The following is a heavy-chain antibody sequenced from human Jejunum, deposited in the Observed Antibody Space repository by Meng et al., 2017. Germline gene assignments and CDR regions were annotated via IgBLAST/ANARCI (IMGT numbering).Heavy chain of an antibody. CDR1: GFTFSCYG. CDR2: IWPDGRNE. J-gene: IGHJ4*02. Sequence: VGLGVLGGGVVQPGRSLRLSCAVSGFTFSCYGMHWVRQASGKGLEWVAVIWPDGRNEYYAVSVKGRFTIYRENSKNTLYLQMNILRDEDTAVYYCARWEWQHVAYFDYWGQGTLVTVSS. D-gene: IGHD3-3*01. CDR3: ARWEWQHVAYFDY. V-gene: IGHV3-33*01.